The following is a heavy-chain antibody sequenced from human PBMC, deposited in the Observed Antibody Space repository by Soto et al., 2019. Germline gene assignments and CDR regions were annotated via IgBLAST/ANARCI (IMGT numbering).Heavy chain of an antibody. CDR3: ARDLFRDVDFFDY. V-gene: IGHV3-30*03. Sequence: VAGISHDGNTEYYADSVKGRFTISRDNSRSTLYLQMNSLRTEDTAVYYCARDLFRDVDFFDYWGQGTRVTVSS. CDR2: ISHDGNTE. J-gene: IGHJ4*02.